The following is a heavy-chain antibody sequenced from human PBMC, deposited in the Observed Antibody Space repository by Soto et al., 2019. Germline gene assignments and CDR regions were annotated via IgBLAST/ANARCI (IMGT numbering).Heavy chain of an antibody. D-gene: IGHD5-18*01. V-gene: IGHV3-30-3*01. CDR2: ISYDGSNK. Sequence: RGGSLRLSXAASGFTLSSDAMHWVPQAPGKGMEWVAVISYDGSNKYYADSVTGRVTISRDNSKNTLYLQMNSLRAEDTAVYYCARNPSAPPDTAMVPNEGYYYYGMDVWGQGPTVTDSS. CDR1: GFTLSSDA. J-gene: IGHJ6*02. CDR3: ARNPSAPPDTAMVPNEGYYYYGMDV.